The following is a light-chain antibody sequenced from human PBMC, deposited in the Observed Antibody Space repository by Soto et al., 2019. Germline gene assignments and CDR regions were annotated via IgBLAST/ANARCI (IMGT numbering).Light chain of an antibody. Sequence: QSALTQPRSVSGSPGQSVTISCTGTSSDVGGYKYVSWYQQHPGKAPKVMIYDVSKRPSGVPDRFSGSKSGNKASLTISGLQAEDEADYYCCSYAGSYTWVFGGGTKLTVL. CDR1: SSDVGGYKY. CDR3: CSYAGSYTWV. CDR2: DVS. V-gene: IGLV2-11*01. J-gene: IGLJ3*02.